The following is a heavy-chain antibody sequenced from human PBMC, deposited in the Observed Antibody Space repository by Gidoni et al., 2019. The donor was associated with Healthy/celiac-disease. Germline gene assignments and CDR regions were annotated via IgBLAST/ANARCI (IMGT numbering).Heavy chain of an antibody. CDR3: ARDKTTVTGVGDY. Sequence: QAQLVQSGAEVKKPGASVKVSCKASGYTFTGYHMHWVRQAPGQGLEWMGWINPNSGGTNSAQKFQGRVTMTRDTSISTAYMELSRLKSDDTAVYYCARDKTTVTGVGDYWGQGTLVTVSS. V-gene: IGHV1-2*02. CDR1: GYTFTGYH. D-gene: IGHD4-17*01. CDR2: INPNSGGT. J-gene: IGHJ4*02.